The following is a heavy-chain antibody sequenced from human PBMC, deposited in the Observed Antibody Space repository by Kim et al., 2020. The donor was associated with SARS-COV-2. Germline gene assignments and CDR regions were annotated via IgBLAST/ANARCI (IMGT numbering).Heavy chain of an antibody. CDR3: ARQLDIAAAGAYVY. CDR1: GYTFSNSW. Sequence: GESLKISCKASGYTFSNSWIAWLRQMPGKGLEWMGIIYPSKADARYSPSFQGQVTISADKSISTAYLQWSSLKASDTAMYYCARQLDIAAAGAYVYWGQGTLVTVSS. CDR2: IYPSKADA. V-gene: IGHV5-51*01. D-gene: IGHD6-13*01. J-gene: IGHJ4*02.